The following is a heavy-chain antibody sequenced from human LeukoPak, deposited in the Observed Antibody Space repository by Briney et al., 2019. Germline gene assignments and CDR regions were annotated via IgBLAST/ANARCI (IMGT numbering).Heavy chain of an antibody. V-gene: IGHV3-23*01. CDR3: AKDGAGYSSGWYFDY. Sequence: GGSLRLSCAASRFTFSSYAMSWVRQGPGKGLEWVSAISGSGGSTYYADSVKGRFTLSRDNSKKTLCLQMNSLRAEDTAVYYCAKDGAGYSSGWYFDYWGQGTLVTVSS. CDR1: RFTFSSYA. CDR2: ISGSGGST. J-gene: IGHJ4*02. D-gene: IGHD6-19*01.